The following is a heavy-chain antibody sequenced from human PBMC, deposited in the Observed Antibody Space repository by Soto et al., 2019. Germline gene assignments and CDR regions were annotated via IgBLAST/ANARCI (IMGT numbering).Heavy chain of an antibody. CDR3: ARGQYCSSTSCYPRFDP. V-gene: IGHV3-21*01. CDR1: GFTFSSYS. CDR2: ISSSSSYI. D-gene: IGHD2-2*01. J-gene: IGHJ5*02. Sequence: PVGSLRHSYTASGFTFSSYSVNWVRQAPGKGLEWVSSISSSSSYIYYADSVKGRFTISRDNAKNSLYLQMNSLRAEDTAVYYCARGQYCSSTSCYPRFDPWGQGTLVTVSS.